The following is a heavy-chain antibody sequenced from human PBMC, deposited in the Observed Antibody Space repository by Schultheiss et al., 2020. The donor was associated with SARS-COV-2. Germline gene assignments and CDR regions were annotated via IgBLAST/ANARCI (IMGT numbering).Heavy chain of an antibody. V-gene: IGHV4-61*02. D-gene: IGHD3-22*01. J-gene: IGHJ3*02. CDR1: GGSVSSGSYY. CDR3: ARDRKYYYDEPLHAFDI. Sequence: SQTLSLTCTVSGGSVSSGSYYWSWIRQPAGKGLEWIGRIYIRGSTNYNPSLKSRVTISVDTSKNQFSLKLSSVTAADTAVYYCARDRKYYYDEPLHAFDIWGQGTMVTVSS. CDR2: IYIRGST.